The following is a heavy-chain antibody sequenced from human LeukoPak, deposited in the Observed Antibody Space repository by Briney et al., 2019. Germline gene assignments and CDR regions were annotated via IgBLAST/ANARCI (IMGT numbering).Heavy chain of an antibody. Sequence: GGSLRLSCTTSGFIFSSYEMNWVRQAPGKGLEWISYISNSGGTIYYADSVKGRFAVSRDNAKNTLYLQMNGLRAEDTAVYYCSKDRRPASRDLWGQGTMVTVSS. V-gene: IGHV3-48*03. CDR1: GFIFSSYE. J-gene: IGHJ3*01. D-gene: IGHD5-24*01. CDR3: SKDRRPASRDL. CDR2: ISNSGGTI.